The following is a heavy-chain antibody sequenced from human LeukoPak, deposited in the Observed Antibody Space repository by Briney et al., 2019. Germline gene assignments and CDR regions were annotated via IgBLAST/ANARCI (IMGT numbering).Heavy chain of an antibody. CDR1: GFSFSSYA. D-gene: IGHD2-15*01. CDR3: AKGYYSNFDY. J-gene: IGHJ4*02. CDR2: MSSSDDGR. Sequence: GGSLRLSCATSGFSFSSYAMSWVRQAPGKGLEWVSAMSSSDDGRYYAASVRGRFTISRDTSRSTLYLQMNSLRAEDTAVYYCAKGYYSNFDYWGQGTLVTVSS. V-gene: IGHV3-23*01.